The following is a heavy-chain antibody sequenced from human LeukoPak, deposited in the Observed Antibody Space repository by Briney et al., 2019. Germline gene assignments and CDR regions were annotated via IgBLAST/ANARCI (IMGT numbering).Heavy chain of an antibody. CDR2: INPSSGST. D-gene: IGHD6-13*01. V-gene: IGHV1-46*01. CDR1: GPTFTNYY. Sequence: ASVNGSCKASGPTFTNYYVHWVGQAPGQGIEWMGIINPSSGSTAYAPKLQGRVTMSRDTSTNTVYMELSSLRTEVTAVFYCARGGPPIEGTNIPVADRPRGTDYFQHWGQGTLVTVSS. CDR3: ARGGPPIEGTNIPVADRPRGTDYFQH. J-gene: IGHJ1*01.